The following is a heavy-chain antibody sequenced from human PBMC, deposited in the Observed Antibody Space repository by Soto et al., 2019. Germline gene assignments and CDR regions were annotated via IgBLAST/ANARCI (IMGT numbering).Heavy chain of an antibody. V-gene: IGHV3-64*01. D-gene: IGHD3-9*01. Sequence: GGSLRLSCAASGFSFSTYAMHWVRQAPGKGLEYVSGISSNGGITYYANSVKDRFTISRDNSKNTLYLQMGSLRAEDMAVYYCARDYRGILTGFNWFDPWGQGTLVTVSS. CDR1: GFSFSTYA. CDR2: ISSNGGIT. J-gene: IGHJ5*02. CDR3: ARDYRGILTGFNWFDP.